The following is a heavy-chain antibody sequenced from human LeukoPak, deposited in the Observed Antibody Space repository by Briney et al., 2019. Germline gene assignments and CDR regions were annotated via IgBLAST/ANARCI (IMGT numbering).Heavy chain of an antibody. CDR3: AKWGGRATDSNTWYGPLDH. CDR1: GFTFSSYA. J-gene: IGHJ4*02. CDR2: ISGSGDTT. V-gene: IGHV3-23*01. Sequence: GGSLRLSCAASGFTFSSYAMTWARQAPGQGLEWVSSISGSGDTTYHADSVKGRFTISRDNSKNTLYLLMNNLRTEDTAVYYCAKWGGRATDSNTWYGPLDHWGRGTLGTVS. D-gene: IGHD6-13*01.